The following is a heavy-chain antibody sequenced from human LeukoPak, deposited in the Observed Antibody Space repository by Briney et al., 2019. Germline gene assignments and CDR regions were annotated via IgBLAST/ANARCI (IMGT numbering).Heavy chain of an antibody. CDR1: GFTFSSYG. J-gene: IGHJ4*02. V-gene: IGHV3-30*02. Sequence: PGGSLRLSCAASGFTFSSYGMHWVRRAPGKGLEWVAFIRYDGSNKYYADSVKGRFTISRDNSKNTLYLQMNSLRAEDTAVHYCAKSAVAGTMLYFDYWGQGTLVTVSS. CDR2: IRYDGSNK. D-gene: IGHD6-19*01. CDR3: AKSAVAGTMLYFDY.